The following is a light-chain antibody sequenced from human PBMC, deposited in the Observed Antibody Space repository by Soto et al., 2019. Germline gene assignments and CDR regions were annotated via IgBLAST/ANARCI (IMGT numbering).Light chain of an antibody. CDR1: QSISSW. V-gene: IGKV1-5*01. CDR2: DAS. CDR3: QQYKSYSYT. J-gene: IGKJ2*01. Sequence: DIQMTPSPSTLSASVGDRVTITCRASQSISSWLAWYQQKPGKAPKLLIYDASSLESGVPSRLRGSGSGAEFTLTFSSLQPDDLATYYCQQYKSYSYTCGQGTKLEIK.